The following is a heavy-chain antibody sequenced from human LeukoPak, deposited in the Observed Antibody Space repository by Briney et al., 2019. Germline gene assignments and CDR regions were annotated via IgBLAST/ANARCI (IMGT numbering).Heavy chain of an antibody. D-gene: IGHD2-15*01. J-gene: IGHJ4*02. Sequence: SGTLSLTCAVYGGSFSGYYWSWIRQPPGKGLEWIGEINHSGSTNYNPSLKSRVTISVDTSKNQFSLKLSSVTAADTAVYYCAKVGAVGWDIVVVVAATLTKWGITFDYWGQGTLVTVSS. CDR3: AKVGAVGWDIVVVVAATLTKWGITFDY. CDR1: GGSFSGYY. V-gene: IGHV4-34*01. CDR2: INHSGST.